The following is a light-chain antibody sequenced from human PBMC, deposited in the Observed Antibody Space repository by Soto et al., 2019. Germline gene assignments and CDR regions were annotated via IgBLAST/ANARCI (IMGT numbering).Light chain of an antibody. Sequence: QSVLTQPASVSGSPGQSITISCTGTSSDVGGYNYVSWYQQHPGKVPKLMIYGVSNRPSGVSNRFSGSKSGNTASLTISGLQAEDEADYYCKSYTSVSTWVFGGGTKVTVL. J-gene: IGLJ3*02. V-gene: IGLV2-14*03. CDR2: GVS. CDR1: SSDVGGYNY. CDR3: KSYTSVSTWV.